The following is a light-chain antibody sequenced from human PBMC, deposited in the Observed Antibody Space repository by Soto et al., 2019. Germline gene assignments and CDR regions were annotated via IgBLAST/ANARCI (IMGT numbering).Light chain of an antibody. CDR3: IQALQTPVT. V-gene: IGKV2-28*01. J-gene: IGKJ4*01. CDR2: LGS. CDR1: QSLLHSNGYNS. Sequence: DIVLTQSPLSLPVTPGEPASISCRSSQSLLHSNGYNSLDWYLQKPGQSPQLLIYLGSNRASGVPERFSGSGSGTDFTLKISRVEAEDVGVYYCIQALQTPVTFGGGTKVEIK.